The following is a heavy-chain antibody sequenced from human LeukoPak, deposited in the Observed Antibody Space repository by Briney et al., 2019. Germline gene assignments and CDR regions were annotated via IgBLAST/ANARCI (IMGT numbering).Heavy chain of an antibody. CDR1: GFTFGSYG. CDR2: IWYDGSNI. Sequence: QPGGSLRLSCAASGFTFGSYGMHWVRQAPGKGLEWVAVIWYDGSNIYYADFVEGRFTISRDNSRDTLFLQMNSLRAEDTAIYYCVRQQGGKISPFDYWGQGTRVTVSS. D-gene: IGHD1-26*01. CDR3: VRQQGGKISPFDY. J-gene: IGHJ4*02. V-gene: IGHV3-33*01.